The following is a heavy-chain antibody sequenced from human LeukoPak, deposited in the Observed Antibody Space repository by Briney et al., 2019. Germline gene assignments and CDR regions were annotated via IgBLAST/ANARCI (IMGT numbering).Heavy chain of an antibody. CDR1: GFTFSSYG. Sequence: GGSLRLSCAASGFTFSSYGMHWVRQAPGKGLEWVAVLSYDGSNKYYADSVKGRFTISRDNSKNTLYLQMNSLRGEDTAVYYCAQSKTIYSSYDYWGQGTLVTVSS. CDR3: AQSKTIYSSYDY. CDR2: LSYDGSNK. J-gene: IGHJ4*02. D-gene: IGHD6-6*01. V-gene: IGHV3-30*03.